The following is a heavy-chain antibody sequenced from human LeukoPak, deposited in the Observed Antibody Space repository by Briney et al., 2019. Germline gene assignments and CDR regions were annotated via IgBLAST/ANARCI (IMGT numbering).Heavy chain of an antibody. Sequence: GGSLRLSCAASGFTFSNYAMSWVRQAPGKGLEWVSGISGSGETTYYADSVKDRFTISRDNSKNTLYLHMNSLRAEDTALYYCAKGHQVTTFYDAFDIWGQGTMVTVSS. CDR3: AKGHQVTTFYDAFDI. V-gene: IGHV3-23*01. CDR2: ISGSGETT. D-gene: IGHD4-17*01. J-gene: IGHJ3*02. CDR1: GFTFSNYA.